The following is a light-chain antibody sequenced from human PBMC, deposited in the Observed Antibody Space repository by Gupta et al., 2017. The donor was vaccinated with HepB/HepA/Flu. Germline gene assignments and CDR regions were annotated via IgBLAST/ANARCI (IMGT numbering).Light chain of an antibody. CDR3: QNEDIAPFT. CDR2: GAS. V-gene: IGKV1-27*01. Sequence: DIQMTQSPSSLSASVGDRVTIACRASQDIGEYLAWYQQKPGKVPELLIYGASTVQGGVPRSFSDSGCGTHFTLTISSGQPEDFATYYCQNEDIAPFTFGHGTKVDI. J-gene: IGKJ3*01. CDR1: QDIGEY.